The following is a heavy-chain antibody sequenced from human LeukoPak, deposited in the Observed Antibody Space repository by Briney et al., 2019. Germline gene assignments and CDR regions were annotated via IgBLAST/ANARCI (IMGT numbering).Heavy chain of an antibody. CDR2: IYTSGST. Sequence: PSETLSLTCTVSRVSISSGSHYWSWIRQPAGKGLEWIGRIYTSGSTNYNPSLKSRVTISVDTSKNQFSLKLSSVTAADTAVYYCAREVTLLYTAMVTGYFDYWGQGTLVTVSS. J-gene: IGHJ4*02. CDR1: RVSISSGSHY. CDR3: AREVTLLYTAMVTGYFDY. V-gene: IGHV4-61*02. D-gene: IGHD5-18*01.